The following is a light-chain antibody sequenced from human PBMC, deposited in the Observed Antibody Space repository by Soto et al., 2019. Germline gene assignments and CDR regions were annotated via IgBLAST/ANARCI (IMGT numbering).Light chain of an antibody. V-gene: IGLV1-44*01. CDR1: SSDIRSNT. CDR2: SNN. Sequence: QSVLTQPPSASGTPGQRVTISCSGSSSDIRSNTVNWYQQLPGTAPKLLIYSNNQRPSGVPDRFSGSKSGTSASLAISGLQSEDEADYYCSSYTSSSTLDFGTGTKVTVL. CDR3: SSYTSSSTLD. J-gene: IGLJ1*01.